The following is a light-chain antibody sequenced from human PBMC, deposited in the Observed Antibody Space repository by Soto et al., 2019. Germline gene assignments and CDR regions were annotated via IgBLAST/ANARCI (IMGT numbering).Light chain of an antibody. J-gene: IGKJ5*01. CDR3: QQYNSYRYT. V-gene: IGKV1-5*01. Sequence: DIQMTQSPSTLSASVGDRVTVTCRASQTIGSWLAWYQQKPGRAPKLLIFDASSLESGVPSRFSGNGSGAEFTLTISSLQPDDFATYYCQQYNSYRYTFGQGTRLAIK. CDR2: DAS. CDR1: QTIGSW.